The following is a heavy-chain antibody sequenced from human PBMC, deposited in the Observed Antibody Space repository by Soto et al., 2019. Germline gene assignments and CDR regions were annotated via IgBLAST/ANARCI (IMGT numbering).Heavy chain of an antibody. CDR3: ASSLGVVGMDYYYYYGMDV. D-gene: IGHD2-15*01. CDR2: INPSGGST. J-gene: IGHJ6*02. Sequence: ASVKVSCKASGYTFTSYYMHWVRQAPGQGLEWMGIINPSGGSTSYAQKFQGRVTMTRDTSTSTVYMELSSLRSEDTAVYYCASSLGVVGMDYYYYYGMDVWGQGTTVTVSS. CDR1: GYTFTSYY. V-gene: IGHV1-46*01.